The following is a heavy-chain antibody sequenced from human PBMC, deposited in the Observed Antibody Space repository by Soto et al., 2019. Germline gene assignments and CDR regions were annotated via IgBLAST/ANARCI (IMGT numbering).Heavy chain of an antibody. CDR2: IYYSGST. V-gene: IGHV4-59*08. D-gene: IGHD3-9*01. CDR3: ARRYYDILTGYSLLGY. J-gene: IGHJ4*02. Sequence: SETLSLTCTVSGGSVSSYYWSWTRQPPGKGLEWIGYIYYSGSTTYNPSLKSRVTISVDTSKKQFSLKLTSVTAADTAVYYCARRYYDILTGYSLLGYWGPGTQVTAPQ. CDR1: GGSVSSYY.